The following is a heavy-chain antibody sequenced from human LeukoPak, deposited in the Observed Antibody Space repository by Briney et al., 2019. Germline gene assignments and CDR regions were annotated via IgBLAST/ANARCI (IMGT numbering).Heavy chain of an antibody. D-gene: IGHD2-15*01. V-gene: IGHV1-8*03. Sequence: ASVKVSCMASGYTFTNYDINWVRQAPGQGLEWMGWMNPNSGNADFAQNFRGRVTFTRDTSTGTAYMELTNLRSEDTAVYYCARSRFGRGADFDYWGQGTLVTASS. J-gene: IGHJ4*02. CDR1: GYTFTNYD. CDR3: ARSRFGRGADFDY. CDR2: MNPNSGNA.